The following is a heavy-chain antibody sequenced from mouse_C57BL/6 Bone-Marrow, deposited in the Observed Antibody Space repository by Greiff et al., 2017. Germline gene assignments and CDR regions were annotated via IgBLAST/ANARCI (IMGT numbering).Heavy chain of an antibody. J-gene: IGHJ1*03. D-gene: IGHD1-1*02. CDR2: IYPGSGST. CDR1: GYTFTSYW. CDR3: AREWLGGNYWYFDV. V-gene: IGHV1-55*01. Sequence: QVQLQQPGAELVKPGASVKMSCKASGYTFTSYWITWVKQRPGQGLEWIGDIYPGSGSTNYNEKFKSKATLTVDTSSSTAYMQLSSLTSEDSAVYYCAREWLGGNYWYFDVWGTGTTVTVSS.